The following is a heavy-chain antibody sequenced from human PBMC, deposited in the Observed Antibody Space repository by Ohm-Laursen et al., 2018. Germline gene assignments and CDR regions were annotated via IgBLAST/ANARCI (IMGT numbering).Heavy chain of an antibody. CDR3: ARDTYCGGDCYSPLFDY. Sequence: SLRLSCAASEVTDSPNYMSWVRQAPGKGLEWVANIKQDGSEKYYVDSVKGRFTISRDNAKNSLYLQMNSLRAEDTAVYYCARDTYCGGDCYSPLFDYWGQGTLVTVSS. CDR1: EVTDSPNY. D-gene: IGHD2-21*02. CDR2: IKQDGSEK. V-gene: IGHV3-7*01. J-gene: IGHJ4*02.